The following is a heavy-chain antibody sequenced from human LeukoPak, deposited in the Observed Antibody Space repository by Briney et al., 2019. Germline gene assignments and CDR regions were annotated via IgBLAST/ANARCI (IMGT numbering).Heavy chain of an antibody. V-gene: IGHV3-48*02. Sequence: GGSLRLSCIGTGFTFSSDAMGWVRQAPGKGLEWVSYISSTSSTIYYADSVKGRFTISRDNAKNSLYLQMNSLRDEDTAVYYCARAAPYYYDSSGYSAFDSWGQGTMVTVSA. J-gene: IGHJ3*02. CDR1: GFTFSSDA. D-gene: IGHD3-22*01. CDR3: ARAAPYYYDSSGYSAFDS. CDR2: ISSTSSTI.